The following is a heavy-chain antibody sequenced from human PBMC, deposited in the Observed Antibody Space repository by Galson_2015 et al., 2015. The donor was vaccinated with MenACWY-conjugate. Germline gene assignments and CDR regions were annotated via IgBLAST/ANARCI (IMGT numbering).Heavy chain of an antibody. V-gene: IGHV3-9*01. J-gene: IGHJ6*02. CDR2: ISWNSGSI. Sequence: SLRLSCAASGFTFDDYAMHWVRQAPGKGLEWVSGISWNSGSIGYADSVKGRFTISRDNAKNSLYLQMNSLRAEDTALYYCAKDMASIVGATTADDYYYYGTDVWGQGTTVTVSS. CDR3: AKDMASIVGATTADDYYYYGTDV. D-gene: IGHD1-26*01. CDR1: GFTFDDYA.